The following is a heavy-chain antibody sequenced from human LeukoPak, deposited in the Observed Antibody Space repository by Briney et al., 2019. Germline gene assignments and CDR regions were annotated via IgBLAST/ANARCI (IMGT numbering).Heavy chain of an antibody. Sequence: GGSLSLSCAASGFTFSDYYMSWIRQAPGKGLEWVSYISSSSSYTNYADSVKGRFTISRDDAKNSLYLQMNSLRAEDTAVYYCARVYDSSRYSPFDDWGQGTLVTVSS. J-gene: IGHJ4*02. CDR1: GFTFSDYY. CDR2: ISSSSSYT. V-gene: IGHV3-11*06. D-gene: IGHD3-22*01. CDR3: ARVYDSSRYSPFDD.